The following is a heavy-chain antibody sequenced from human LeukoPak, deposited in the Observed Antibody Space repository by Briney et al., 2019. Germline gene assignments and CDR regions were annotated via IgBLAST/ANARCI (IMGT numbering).Heavy chain of an antibody. Sequence: SQTLSLTCAVSGGSISSGGYSWSWIRQPPGKGLEWIGYIYHSGSTYYNPSLKSRVTISVDTSKNQFSLKLSSVTAADTAVYYCAAAFMFGELFYDYWGQGTLVTVSS. CDR2: IYHSGST. CDR3: AAAFMFGELFYDY. CDR1: GGSISSGGYS. J-gene: IGHJ4*02. D-gene: IGHD3-10*02. V-gene: IGHV4-30-2*01.